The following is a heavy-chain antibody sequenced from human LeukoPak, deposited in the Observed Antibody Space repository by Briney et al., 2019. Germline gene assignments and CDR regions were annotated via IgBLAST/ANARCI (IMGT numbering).Heavy chain of an antibody. J-gene: IGHJ4*02. CDR1: GFTFSSYG. D-gene: IGHD3-10*01. CDR3: TRDDGSGSCDY. Sequence: GGSLRLSCAASGFTFSSYGMHWVRQAPGKGLEWVGFIRSKAYGGTTEYAASVKGRFTISRDDSKSIAYLQMNSLKTEDTAVYYCTRDDGSGSCDYWGQGTLVTVSS. V-gene: IGHV3-49*04. CDR2: IRSKAYGGTT.